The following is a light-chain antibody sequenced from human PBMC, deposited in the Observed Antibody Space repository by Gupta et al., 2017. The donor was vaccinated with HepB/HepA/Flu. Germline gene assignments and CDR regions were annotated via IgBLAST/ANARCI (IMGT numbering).Light chain of an antibody. CDR2: DAS. CDR1: QSVSSY. Sequence: EIVLTQSPATLSVSLGDRATLSCRASQSVSSYLAWFQQKPGKAPRLLIYDASNRATGIPARFSGSGSGTDFTLTISSLEPEDSAVYYCQQRSNWPLTFGGGTKVEIK. CDR3: QQRSNWPLT. V-gene: IGKV3-11*01. J-gene: IGKJ4*01.